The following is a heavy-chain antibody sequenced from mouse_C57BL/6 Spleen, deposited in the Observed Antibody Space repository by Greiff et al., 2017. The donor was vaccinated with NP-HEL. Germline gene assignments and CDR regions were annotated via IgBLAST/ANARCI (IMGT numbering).Heavy chain of an antibody. CDR3: ARRYYGSSYPDY. CDR1: GFTFSDYG. V-gene: IGHV5-17*01. Sequence: EVKLMESGGGLVKPGGSLKLSCAASGFTFSDYGMHWVRQAPEKGLEWVAYISSGSSTIYYADTVKGRFTISRDNAKNTLFLQMTSLRSEDTAMYYCARRYYGSSYPDYWGQGTTRTVSS. CDR2: ISSGSSTI. D-gene: IGHD1-1*01. J-gene: IGHJ2*01.